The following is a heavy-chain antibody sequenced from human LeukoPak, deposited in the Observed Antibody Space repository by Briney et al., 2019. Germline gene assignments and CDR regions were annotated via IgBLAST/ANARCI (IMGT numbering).Heavy chain of an antibody. Sequence: SETLSLTCTVSGGSISSSSYYWGWVRQPPGKGLEWIGSIYYSGSTYYNPSLKSRVTISVDTSKNQFSLKLSSVTAADTAVYYCARELYYDFWSGYPDYFDYWGQGTLVTVSS. CDR2: IYYSGST. CDR1: GGSISSSSYY. D-gene: IGHD3-3*01. V-gene: IGHV4-39*02. CDR3: ARELYYDFWSGYPDYFDY. J-gene: IGHJ4*02.